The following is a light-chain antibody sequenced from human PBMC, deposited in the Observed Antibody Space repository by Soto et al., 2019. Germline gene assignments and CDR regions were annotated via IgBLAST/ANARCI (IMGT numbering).Light chain of an antibody. CDR1: QSVSSNY. J-gene: IGKJ1*01. Sequence: ENVLTQSPGTLSFPTGERATPSCRASQSVSSNYVAWYQQKPGQAPRLLVYGASSRATGIPDRFSGSGSGTDFTLTISRLEPEDFAVYYCQQYGSSRWTFGQGTKVDIK. CDR3: QQYGSSRWT. CDR2: GAS. V-gene: IGKV3-20*01.